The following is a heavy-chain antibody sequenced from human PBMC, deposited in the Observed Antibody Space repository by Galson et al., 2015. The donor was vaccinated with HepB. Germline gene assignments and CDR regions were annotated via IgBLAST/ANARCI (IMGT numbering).Heavy chain of an antibody. CDR1: GYTFTSYG. Sequence: SVKVSCKASGYTFTSYGISWVRQAPGQGLEWMGWISAYNGNTNYAQKLQGRVTMTTDTSTSTAYMELRSLRSDDTAVYYCAREDIVVVPAANYYYYYGMDVWGQGTTVTVSS. D-gene: IGHD2-2*01. CDR2: ISAYNGNT. CDR3: AREDIVVVPAANYYYYYGMDV. J-gene: IGHJ6*02. V-gene: IGHV1-18*04.